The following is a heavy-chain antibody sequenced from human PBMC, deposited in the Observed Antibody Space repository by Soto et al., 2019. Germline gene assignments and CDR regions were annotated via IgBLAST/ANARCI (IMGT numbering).Heavy chain of an antibody. V-gene: IGHV4-34*01. D-gene: IGHD3-3*01. J-gene: IGHJ4*02. CDR2: INHSGST. Sequence: QVQLQQWGAGLLKPSETLSLTCAVYGGSFSGYYWSWIRQPPGKGLEWIGEINHSGSTNYNPSLKSRVTISVDTSKNQFSLKLSSVTAADTAVYYCARGPNPYVLRFLEWLPPFDYWGQGTLVTVSS. CDR1: GGSFSGYY. CDR3: ARGPNPYVLRFLEWLPPFDY.